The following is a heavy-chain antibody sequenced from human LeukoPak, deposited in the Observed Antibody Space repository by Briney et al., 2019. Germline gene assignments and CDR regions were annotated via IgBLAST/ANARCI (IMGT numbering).Heavy chain of an antibody. CDR1: GDYISYYY. J-gene: IGHJ4*02. CDR3: ARVRGYSYDSSDFDY. Sequence: PSETLSLTCTVSGDYISYYYWSWIRPPPGKGLEWIGKIYYSGNTNYNPSLKSRVTISVDTSKNQFSLKLSSVTAADTAVYYCARVRGYSYDSSDFDYWGQGTLVTVSS. V-gene: IGHV4-59*01. CDR2: IYYSGNT. D-gene: IGHD5-18*01.